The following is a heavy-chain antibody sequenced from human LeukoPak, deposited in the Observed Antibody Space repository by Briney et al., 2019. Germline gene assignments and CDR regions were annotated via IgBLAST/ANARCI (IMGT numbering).Heavy chain of an antibody. D-gene: IGHD6-19*01. CDR3: ARVVAGTGDFNY. V-gene: IGHV4-34*01. J-gene: IGHJ4*02. CDR1: GGSFSGYY. CDR2: INHSGST. Sequence: SETLSLTCAVYGGSFSGYYWSWIRQPPGKGLEWIGEINHSGSTNYNPSLKSRVTISVDTSKNQFSLKLSSVTAADTAVYYCARVVAGTGDFNYWGQGTLVTVSS.